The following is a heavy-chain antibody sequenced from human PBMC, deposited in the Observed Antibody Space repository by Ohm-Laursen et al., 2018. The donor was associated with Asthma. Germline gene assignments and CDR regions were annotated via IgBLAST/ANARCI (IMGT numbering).Heavy chain of an antibody. Sequence: SLRLSCAASGFIFSSYSMNWVRQVPGKGLEWVASISTASTFIYYADSVRGRFTTSRDNAKNSVYLQMNSLRAEDTALYYCARIGPEWELPGREYSLHHWGQGTQVTVSS. CDR1: GFIFSSYS. J-gene: IGHJ1*01. D-gene: IGHD1-26*01. V-gene: IGHV3-21*01. CDR3: ARIGPEWELPGREYSLHH. CDR2: ISTASTFI.